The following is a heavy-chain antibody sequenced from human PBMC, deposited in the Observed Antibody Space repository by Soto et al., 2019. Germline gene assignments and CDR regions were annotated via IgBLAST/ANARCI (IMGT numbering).Heavy chain of an antibody. CDR3: AAADSSSWYFDY. CDR1: GGTFSSYT. J-gene: IGHJ4*02. Sequence: SVKVSCKASGGTFSSYTISWVRQAPGQGLEWMARIIPNLGSTNYAQKFQGRVTITADTSTSTAYMELSSLRSEDTAVYYCAAADSSSWYFDYWGQGTLVTVSS. V-gene: IGHV1-69*02. D-gene: IGHD6-13*01. CDR2: IIPNLGST.